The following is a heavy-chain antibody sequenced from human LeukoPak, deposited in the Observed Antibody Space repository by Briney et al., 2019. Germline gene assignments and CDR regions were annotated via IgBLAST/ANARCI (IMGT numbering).Heavy chain of an antibody. CDR3: AKKAEAAAGPSCFDY. D-gene: IGHD6-13*01. V-gene: IGHV1-69*13. CDR2: IIPIFGTA. J-gene: IGHJ4*02. Sequence: GASVKVSCKASGGTFSSYAISWVRQAPGQGPEWMGGIIPIFGTANYAQKFQGRVTITADESTSTAYMELSSLRSEDTAVYYCAKKAEAAAGPSCFDYWGQGTLVTVSS. CDR1: GGTFSSYA.